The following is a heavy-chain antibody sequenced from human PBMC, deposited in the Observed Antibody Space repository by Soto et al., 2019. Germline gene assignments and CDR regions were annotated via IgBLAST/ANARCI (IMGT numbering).Heavy chain of an antibody. CDR1: GFTFSNYG. D-gene: IGHD6-13*01. CDR3: AKIIDAGGIDY. CDR2: ISGNGAGT. Sequence: EVQLLDSGGGLVQPGGSLRLSCAASGFTFSNYGMSWVRQAPGKGLEWVSSISGNGAGTYYADSVKGRFTVSRDNSKNTLYLQMNSLRAEDTAVYYCAKIIDAGGIDYWGQGTLVTVSS. V-gene: IGHV3-23*01. J-gene: IGHJ4*02.